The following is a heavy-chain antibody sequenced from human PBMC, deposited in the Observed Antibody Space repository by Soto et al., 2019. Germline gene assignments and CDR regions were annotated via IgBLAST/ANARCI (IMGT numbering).Heavy chain of an antibody. CDR2: IHYNGNT. CDR1: GGSFSGYY. J-gene: IGHJ5*02. V-gene: IGHV4-34*01. D-gene: IGHD2-2*01. Sequence: SETLSLTCAVYGGSFSGYYWTWIRQPPGKGLEWIGNIHYNGNTKYSPSLKSRVTISVDTSKNQFSLKLSSVTAADTAVYYCASSGCSSTSCYWFDPWGQGTLVTVSS. CDR3: ASSGCSSTSCYWFDP.